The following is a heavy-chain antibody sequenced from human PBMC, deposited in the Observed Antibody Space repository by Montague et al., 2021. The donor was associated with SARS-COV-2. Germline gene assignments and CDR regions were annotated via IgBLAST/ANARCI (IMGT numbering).Heavy chain of an antibody. J-gene: IGHJ4*02. CDR2: IYFMPNFYN. CDR1: GDSVSRNSAA. Sequence: CAISGDSVSRNSAAWSWLRQSPSRVPEWLGMIYFMPNFYNDYPVSVTSRITINQDTSKNQISLQLNSVTPEDTAVYYCAITISASDYWGQGTLVTVSS. D-gene: IGHD4-11*01. CDR3: AITISASDY. V-gene: IGHV6-1*01.